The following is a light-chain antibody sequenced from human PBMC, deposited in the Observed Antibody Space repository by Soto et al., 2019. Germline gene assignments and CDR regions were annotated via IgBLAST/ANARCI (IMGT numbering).Light chain of an antibody. CDR3: QQYNNWPLWT. V-gene: IGKV3-15*01. CDR1: QSVSNN. J-gene: IGKJ1*01. CDR2: DAS. Sequence: ILMTQSPATLSVSPGERATLSCRASQSVSNNLAWYQQKPGQAPRLLSYDASTRATGIPARFSGSGSVTEFTLTVSGLQSEDFAVYYCQQYNNWPLWTFGQGTKVEIK.